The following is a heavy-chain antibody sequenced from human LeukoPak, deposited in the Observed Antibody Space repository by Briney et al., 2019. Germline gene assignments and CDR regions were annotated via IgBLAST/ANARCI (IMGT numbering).Heavy chain of an antibody. Sequence: GGSLRLSCAASGFTFSTYWMHWVRQAPGKGLEWVSRINSDGTTTNYADSVKGRFTISRGNAKNTLYLQMNTLRVEDTAVYYCARAGWYRWDYWGQGTLVTVSS. V-gene: IGHV3-74*01. CDR2: INSDGTTT. D-gene: IGHD6-19*01. J-gene: IGHJ4*02. CDR3: ARAGWYRWDY. CDR1: GFTFSTYW.